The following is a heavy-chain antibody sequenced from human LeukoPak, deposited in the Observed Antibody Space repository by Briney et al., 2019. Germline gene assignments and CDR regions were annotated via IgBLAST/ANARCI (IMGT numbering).Heavy chain of an antibody. CDR3: AREFSYYGSGRPLDY. J-gene: IGHJ4*02. D-gene: IGHD3-10*01. CDR1: GFTFSSYW. V-gene: IGHV3-74*01. Sequence: PGGSLRLSCAASGFTFSSYWMHWVRQAPGKGLVWVSGINSDGSSTSYADSVKGRFTISRDNAKNTLYLQMNSLRAEDTAVYYCAREFSYYGSGRPLDYWGQGTLVTVSS. CDR2: INSDGSST.